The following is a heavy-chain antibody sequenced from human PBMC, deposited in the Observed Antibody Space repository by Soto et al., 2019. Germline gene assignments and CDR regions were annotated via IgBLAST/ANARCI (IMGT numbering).Heavy chain of an antibody. J-gene: IGHJ5*02. D-gene: IGHD6-6*01. CDR3: ARVNLPPRPLNMGLAFGFFWFDP. V-gene: IGHV4-30-2*01. CDR1: GGSIRSGASS. CDR2: ISHSGGT. Sequence: PSETLSLTCAVSGGSIRSGASSWSWIRQQPGKGLEWIGYISHSGGTYYNPSLKRRVTISVYGSKNQFALKLSSVTAADTAVYFCARVNLPPRPLNMGLAFGFFWFDPWGPGTLVTVS.